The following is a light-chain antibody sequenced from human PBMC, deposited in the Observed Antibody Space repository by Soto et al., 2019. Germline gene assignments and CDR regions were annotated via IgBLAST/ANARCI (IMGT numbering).Light chain of an antibody. CDR1: SSNIGGNT. J-gene: IGLJ2*01. Sequence: QSVLTQPPSASGTPGQRVTISCSGSSSNIGGNTVNWYQKVPGAAPKLIIFSNSQRPSGVPDRYSGSESGTSASLAIGGLQSEDEADYYCSTWDDSLNGPLFGGGTKVTVL. CDR3: STWDDSLNGPL. V-gene: IGLV1-44*01. CDR2: SNS.